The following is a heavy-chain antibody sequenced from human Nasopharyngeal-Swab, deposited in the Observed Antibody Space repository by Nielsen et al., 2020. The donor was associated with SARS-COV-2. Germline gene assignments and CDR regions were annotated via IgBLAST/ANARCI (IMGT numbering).Heavy chain of an antibody. J-gene: IGHJ4*02. Sequence: GESLKISCAASGFTFSSYAMCWVRQAPGKGLEWVSAISGSGRSTYYADSVKGRFTISRDNSKNMLYLQMNSLRAEETAVYFCAKLDIGGWLGTTTGYFDYWGQGTLVTVSS. D-gene: IGHD1-26*01. CDR1: GFTFSSYA. V-gene: IGHV3-23*01. CDR3: AKLDIGGWLGTTTGYFDY. CDR2: ISGSGRST.